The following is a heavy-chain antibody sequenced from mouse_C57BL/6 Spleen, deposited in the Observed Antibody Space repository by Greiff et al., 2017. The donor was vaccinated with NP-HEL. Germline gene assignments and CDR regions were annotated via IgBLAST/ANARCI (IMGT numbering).Heavy chain of an antibody. CDR1: GYTFTSYW. CDR3: ARTNYYGSSPYFDY. CDR2: IDPSDSYT. D-gene: IGHD1-1*01. Sequence: QVQLQQPGAELVMPGASVKLSCKASGYTFTSYWMHWVKQRPGQGLEWIGEIDPSDSYTNYNQKFKGKSTLTVDKSSSTAYMQLSSLTSEDSAVYDCARTNYYGSSPYFDYWGQGTTLTVSS. V-gene: IGHV1-69*01. J-gene: IGHJ2*01.